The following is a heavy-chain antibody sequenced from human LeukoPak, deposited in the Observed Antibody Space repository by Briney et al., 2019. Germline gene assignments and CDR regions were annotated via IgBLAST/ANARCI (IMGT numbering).Heavy chain of an antibody. CDR2: INHNGNVN. V-gene: IGHV3-7*03. Sequence: GRSLRLSCVASGFTFSSYAMNWARQAPGKGLEWVASINHNGNVNYYVDSVKGRFTISRDNAKNSLYLQMSNLRAEDTAVYFCVRGGGLDVWGQGATVTVSS. CDR3: VRGGGLDV. J-gene: IGHJ6*02. CDR1: GFTFSSYA. D-gene: IGHD3-16*01.